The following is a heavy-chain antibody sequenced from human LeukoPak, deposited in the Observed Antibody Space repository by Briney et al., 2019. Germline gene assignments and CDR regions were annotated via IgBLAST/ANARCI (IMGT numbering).Heavy chain of an antibody. J-gene: IGHJ4*02. V-gene: IGHV3-23*01. CDR1: GFTFSSYA. D-gene: IGHD3-10*01. CDR2: ISGSGGRT. CDR3: AKMASWVVRGENRQFDY. Sequence: PGGSLRLSCAASGFTFSSYAMSWVRQAPGKGLEWVSAISGSGGRTYYADSVKGRFTISRDNSKNTLYLQMNSLRAEDTAVYYCAKMASWVVRGENRQFDYWGQGTLVTVSS.